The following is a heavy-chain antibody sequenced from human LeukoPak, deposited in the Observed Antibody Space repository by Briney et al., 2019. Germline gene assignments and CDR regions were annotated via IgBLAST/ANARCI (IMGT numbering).Heavy chain of an antibody. CDR2: ISTGTYI. J-gene: IGHJ4*02. CDR1: GFTFSRFE. V-gene: IGHV3-48*03. Sequence: GGSLRLSCVASGFTFSRFELNWVRQAPGKGLEWVSHISTGTYIAYADSVKGRFTISRDNARNSLYLEMNSLRAEDTAVYYCAKDYVSSMIDYWGQGTLVTVSS. CDR3: AKDYVSSMIDY. D-gene: IGHD3-16*01.